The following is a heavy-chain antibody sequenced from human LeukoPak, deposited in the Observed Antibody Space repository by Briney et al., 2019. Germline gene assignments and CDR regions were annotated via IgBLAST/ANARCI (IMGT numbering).Heavy chain of an antibody. D-gene: IGHD5-12*01. CDR2: IYYSGST. Sequence: PSETLSLTCTVSGGSISSSSYYWGWIRQPPGKGLEWIGSIYYSGSTYYNPSLKSRVTISVDTSKNQFSLKLSSVTAADTAVYYCARHRRRGYIVATIFAGARKVDYWGQGTLVTVSS. V-gene: IGHV4-39*01. CDR3: ARHRRRGYIVATIFAGARKVDY. J-gene: IGHJ4*02. CDR1: GGSISSSSYY.